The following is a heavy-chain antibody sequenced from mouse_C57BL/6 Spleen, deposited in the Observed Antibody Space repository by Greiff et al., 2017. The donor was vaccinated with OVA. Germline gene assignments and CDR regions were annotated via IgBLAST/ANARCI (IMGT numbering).Heavy chain of an antibody. Sequence: QVQLQQSGPGLVQPSQSLSITCTVSGFSLTSYGVHWVRQSPGKGLEWLGVIWSGGSTDYNAAFISRLSISKDNSKSQVFFKMNSLQADDTAIYYCARKGHDGAWFAYWGQGTLVTVSA. CDR3: ARKGHDGAWFAY. D-gene: IGHD3-3*01. J-gene: IGHJ3*01. V-gene: IGHV2-2*01. CDR1: GFSLTSYG. CDR2: IWSGGST.